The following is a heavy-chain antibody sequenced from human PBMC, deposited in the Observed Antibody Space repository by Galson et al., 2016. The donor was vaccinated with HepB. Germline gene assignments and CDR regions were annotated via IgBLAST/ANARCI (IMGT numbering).Heavy chain of an antibody. J-gene: IGHJ4*02. D-gene: IGHD5-12*01. Sequence: SGYTFTNYYMHWVRQAPGQGLEWMAMIHPRGGSTSYPQRFQGRVTMTADTSTRTVYMELNSLRSDDTAVYFCARSDEWVLWVFDHWGQGTLVTISS. V-gene: IGHV1-46*01. CDR2: IHPRGGST. CDR1: GYTFTNYY. CDR3: ARSDEWVLWVFDH.